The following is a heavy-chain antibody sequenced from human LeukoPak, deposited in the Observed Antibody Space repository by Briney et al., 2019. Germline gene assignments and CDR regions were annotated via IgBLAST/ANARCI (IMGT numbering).Heavy chain of an antibody. J-gene: IGHJ5*02. CDR3: ARDRVSSGWYWFDP. D-gene: IGHD6-19*01. CDR2: IIPIFDTA. CDR1: GGTFSSYA. V-gene: IGHV1-69*13. Sequence: GASVKVSCKASGGTFSSYAISWVRQAPGQGLEWMGGIIPIFDTANYAQKFQGRVTITADESTSTAYMELSSLRSEDTAVYYCARDRVSSGWYWFDPWGQGTLVTVSS.